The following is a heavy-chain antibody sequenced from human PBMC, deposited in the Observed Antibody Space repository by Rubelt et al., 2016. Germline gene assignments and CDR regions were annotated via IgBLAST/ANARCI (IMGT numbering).Heavy chain of an antibody. CDR2: ISAYNGNT. Sequence: VKKPGSSVKVSCKASGGTFSSYAISWVRQAPGQGLEWMGWISAYNGNTNYAQKLQGRVTMTTDTSTSTAYMELRSLRSDDTAVYYCARDVLAQRNNWFDPWGQGTLVTVSS. CDR3: ARDVLAQRNNWFDP. V-gene: IGHV1-18*01. D-gene: IGHD5-24*01. J-gene: IGHJ5*02. CDR1: GGTFSSYA.